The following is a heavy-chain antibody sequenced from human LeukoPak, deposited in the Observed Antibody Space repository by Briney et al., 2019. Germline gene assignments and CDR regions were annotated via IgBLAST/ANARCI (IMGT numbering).Heavy chain of an antibody. CDR2: ISGSGGST. V-gene: IGHV3-23*01. D-gene: IGHD4-17*01. CDR3: ATIDYGDYPDYFDY. CDR1: GFTFSSYA. J-gene: IGHJ4*02. Sequence: GGSLRLSCAASGFTFSSYAMSWVRQAPGRGLEWVSAISGSGGSTYYADSVKGRFTISRDNSKNTLYLQMNSLRAEDTAVYYCATIDYGDYPDYFDYWAREPWSPSPQ.